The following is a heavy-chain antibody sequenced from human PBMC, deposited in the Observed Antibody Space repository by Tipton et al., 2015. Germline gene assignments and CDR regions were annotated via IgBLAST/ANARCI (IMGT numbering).Heavy chain of an antibody. CDR1: GGSVNSANYY. J-gene: IGHJ6*02. Sequence: TLSLTCTVSGGSVNSANYYWSWIRQPPGKGLEWIGYISYSGSTHYNPSLKSRDAISVDTSKNQFSLTLKSVTAADAAVYYCARDLEHGMDVWGQGTTVTVSS. D-gene: IGHD5-24*01. CDR2: ISYSGST. V-gene: IGHV4-61*01. CDR3: ARDLEHGMDV.